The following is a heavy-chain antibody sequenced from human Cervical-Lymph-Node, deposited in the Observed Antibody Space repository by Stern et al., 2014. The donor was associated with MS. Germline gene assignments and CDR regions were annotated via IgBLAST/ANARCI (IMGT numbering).Heavy chain of an antibody. CDR1: GGSISSGDYY. D-gene: IGHD2-2*01. CDR2: IDYSGST. J-gene: IGHJ5*02. CDR3: ASDNCSSTSCPNWFDP. Sequence: VQLVESGPGLVKPSQTLSLTCTVSGGSISSGDYYWSWIRQPPGKGLEWIGYIDYSGSTYYNPFLKMRRTLSEDTSKNHCYPTLSSVPAADTAVYYCASDNCSSTSCPNWFDPWGQGTLVTVSS. V-gene: IGHV4-30-4*01.